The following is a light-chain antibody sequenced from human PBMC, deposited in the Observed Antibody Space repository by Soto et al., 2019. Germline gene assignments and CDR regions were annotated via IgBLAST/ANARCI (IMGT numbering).Light chain of an antibody. Sequence: EIVLTQSPGTLSLSPGARATLSCRASQSVSSSYLAWYQQKPGQAPRLLIYGASSRATGIPDRFSGSGSGTDFTLTISRLEPEDFAVYYCQQYGSSPPLTFGPGTKGDIK. V-gene: IGKV3-20*01. CDR3: QQYGSSPPLT. CDR1: QSVSSSY. J-gene: IGKJ3*01. CDR2: GAS.